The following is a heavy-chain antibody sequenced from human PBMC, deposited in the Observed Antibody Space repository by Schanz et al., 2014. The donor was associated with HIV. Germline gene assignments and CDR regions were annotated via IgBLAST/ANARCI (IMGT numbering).Heavy chain of an antibody. CDR1: GFTFSSYG. Sequence: VQLVESGGRLVKPGESLRLSCVASGFTFSSYGMHWVRQAPGKGLEWVAVIWYDGSNKYYADSVKGRFTISKDNSKNTLYLQMNSLRAQDTAVYYCANTEYPYSSSSDYYYGMDVWGQGTTVTVSS. CDR3: ANTEYPYSSSSDYYYGMDV. V-gene: IGHV3-33*06. D-gene: IGHD6-6*01. CDR2: IWYDGSNK. J-gene: IGHJ6*02.